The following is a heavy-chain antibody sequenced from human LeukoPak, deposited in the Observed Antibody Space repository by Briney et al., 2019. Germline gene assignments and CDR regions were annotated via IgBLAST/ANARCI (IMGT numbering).Heavy chain of an antibody. CDR3: ARDRESSPWELLLDY. CDR1: GYSIRSGYY. V-gene: IGHV4-38-2*02. D-gene: IGHD3-10*01. Sequence: SETLSLTCAVSGYSIRSGYYWAWIRQPPGKGLEWIGSLHHTRSTYYNPSLKSRVTMSVDRSNNKFSLQLSSATAADTALYYCARDRESSPWELLLDYWGQGILVTVSS. J-gene: IGHJ4*02. CDR2: LHHTRST.